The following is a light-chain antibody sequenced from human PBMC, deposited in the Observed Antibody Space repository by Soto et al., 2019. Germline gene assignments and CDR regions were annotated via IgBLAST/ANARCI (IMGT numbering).Light chain of an antibody. J-gene: IGKJ5*01. Sequence: ETVLPQSPCTLSLSPGERATLSCRASPSVSNSYLAWYQQKPGQAPRLLIYGASSRATGIPDRLSGSGSGTDLTLTISRLEPEEFAVYYCQQYGSSPRTCGQGTQLEIK. CDR1: PSVSNSY. V-gene: IGKV3-20*01. CDR2: GAS. CDR3: QQYGSSPRT.